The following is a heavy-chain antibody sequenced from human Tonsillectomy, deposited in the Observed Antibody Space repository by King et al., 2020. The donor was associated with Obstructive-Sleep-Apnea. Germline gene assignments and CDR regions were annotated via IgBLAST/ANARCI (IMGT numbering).Heavy chain of an antibody. CDR3: ARERAVVVVAATRDYYYGMDV. J-gene: IGHJ6*02. CDR2: INTNTGNP. Sequence: QVQLVESGSELKKPGASVTVSCKASGYTFTNYPLNWVRQAPGQGLEWMGWINTNTGNPTYAQGFTGRFVFSLDTSVSTAYLQISSLKAEDTAVYYCARERAVVVVAATRDYYYGMDVWGQGTTVTVSS. V-gene: IGHV7-4-1*02. CDR1: GYTFTNYP. D-gene: IGHD2-15*01.